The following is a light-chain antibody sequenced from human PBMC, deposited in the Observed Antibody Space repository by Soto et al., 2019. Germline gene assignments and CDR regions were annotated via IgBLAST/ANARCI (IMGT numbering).Light chain of an antibody. J-gene: IGKJ3*01. CDR3: QQSYSTLLT. V-gene: IGKV1-39*01. Sequence: DIQMIQSPSSLSASVGDRVTITCRASQSISSYLNWYQQKPGKAPKLLIYAASSLQSGVPSRFSGSGSGTDFTLTISSLQLEDFATYYCQQSYSTLLTFGPGTKVDIK. CDR2: AAS. CDR1: QSISSY.